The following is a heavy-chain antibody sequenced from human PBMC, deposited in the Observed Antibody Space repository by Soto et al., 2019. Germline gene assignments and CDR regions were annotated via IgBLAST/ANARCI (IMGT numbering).Heavy chain of an antibody. D-gene: IGHD1-7*01. V-gene: IGHV4-4*02. J-gene: IGHJ4*02. CDR1: GASISSSSW. CDR3: TTSHAGELNN. CDR2: IFESGAT. Sequence: QVQLQESGPGLVKPSGTLSPTCSVSGASISSSSWWPWVRQSPGKGLEWIGEIFESGATNYNPSLKRRLTMSVDKSKNQFSLNLSSLTAADTAVYFCTTSHAGELNNWGQGTLVTVSS.